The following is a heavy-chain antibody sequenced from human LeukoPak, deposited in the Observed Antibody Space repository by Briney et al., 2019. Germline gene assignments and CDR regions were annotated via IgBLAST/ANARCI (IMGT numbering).Heavy chain of an antibody. CDR3: ARALMVRGVRGRWFDP. Sequence: SETLSLTCAVYGGSFSGYYWSWIRQPSGKGLECIGEINHSGSTNYNPSLKSRVTISVDTSKNQFSLKLSSVTAADTAVYYCARALMVRGVRGRWFDPWGQGTLVTVSS. V-gene: IGHV4-34*01. CDR1: GGSFSGYY. D-gene: IGHD3-10*01. J-gene: IGHJ5*02. CDR2: INHSGST.